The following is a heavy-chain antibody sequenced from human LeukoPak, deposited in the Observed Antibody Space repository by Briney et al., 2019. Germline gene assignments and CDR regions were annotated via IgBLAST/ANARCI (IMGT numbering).Heavy chain of an antibody. CDR2: IYYSGST. CDR1: GGSISSGGYY. CDR3: ARVDCSSTSCPRWFDP. V-gene: IGHV4-31*03. Sequence: PSQTLSLTCTVSGGSISSGGYYWSWIRQHPGKGLEWIGYIYYSGSTYYNPFLKSRVTISVDTSKNQFSLKLSSVTAADTAVYYCARVDCSSTSCPRWFDPWGQGTLVTVSS. D-gene: IGHD2-2*01. J-gene: IGHJ5*02.